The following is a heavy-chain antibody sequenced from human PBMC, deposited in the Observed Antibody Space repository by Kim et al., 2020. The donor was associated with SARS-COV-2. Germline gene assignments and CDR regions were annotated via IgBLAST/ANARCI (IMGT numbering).Heavy chain of an antibody. CDR3: ATGGYSSSSFDY. CDR1: GYTLTELS. J-gene: IGHJ4*02. V-gene: IGHV1-24*01. D-gene: IGHD6-6*01. CDR2: FDPEDGET. Sequence: ASVKVSCKVSGYTLTELSMHWVRQAPGKGLEWMGGFDPEDGETIYAQKFQGRVTMTEDTSTDTAYMKLSSLRSEDTAVYYCATGGYSSSSFDYWGQGTLVTVSS.